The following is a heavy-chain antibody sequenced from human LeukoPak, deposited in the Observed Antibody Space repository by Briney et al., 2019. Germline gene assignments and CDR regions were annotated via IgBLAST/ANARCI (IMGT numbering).Heavy chain of an antibody. Sequence: PGGSLRLSCAASGFTVSSNYMNWVRQAPGKGLEWVSSISSSSSYIYYADSVKGRFTISRDNAKNSLYLQMNSLRAEDTAVYCTGNYYGSGSYADFDYWGQGTLVTVSS. D-gene: IGHD3-10*01. J-gene: IGHJ4*02. V-gene: IGHV3-21*01. CDR3: GNYYGSGSYADFDY. CDR1: GFTVSSNY. CDR2: ISSSSSYI.